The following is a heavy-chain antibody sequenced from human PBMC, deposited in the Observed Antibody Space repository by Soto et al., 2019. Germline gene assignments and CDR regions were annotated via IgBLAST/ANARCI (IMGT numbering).Heavy chain of an antibody. CDR1: GFTFSNYA. V-gene: IGHV3-23*01. CDR2: IGGSGGTT. CDR3: AKIAEAVAGTVYGY. D-gene: IGHD6-19*01. Sequence: GGSLRLSCAASGFTFSNYAMGWVRQAPGKGLEWVSGIGGSGGTTYYADSVKGRFTISRDNSKSTLYLHTNSLGAEDTAVYYCAKIAEAVAGTVYGYWGQGTLVTVSS. J-gene: IGHJ4*02.